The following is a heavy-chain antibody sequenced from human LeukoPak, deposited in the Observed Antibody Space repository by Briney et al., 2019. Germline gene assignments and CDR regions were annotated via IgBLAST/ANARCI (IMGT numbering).Heavy chain of an antibody. D-gene: IGHD5-18*01. CDR1: GDSISRFY. CDR3: AREADRGYSLGFDP. Sequence: PSETLSLTCTVSGDSISRFYWSWIRQPPGKGLEWIGDIYYSGSTNYNPSLKSRVTISVDTSKNQFSLKLSSVTAADTAVYYCAREADRGYSLGFDPWGQETLVTVSS. J-gene: IGHJ5*02. CDR2: IYYSGST. V-gene: IGHV4-59*01.